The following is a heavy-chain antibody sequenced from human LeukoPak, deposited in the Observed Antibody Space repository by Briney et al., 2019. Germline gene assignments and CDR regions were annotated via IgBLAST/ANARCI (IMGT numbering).Heavy chain of an antibody. J-gene: IGHJ4*02. D-gene: IGHD4-17*01. CDR3: ARCRTVTSRGTLDY. CDR2: ISSSSSTI. V-gene: IGHV3-48*04. CDR1: GFTFSSYS. Sequence: GGSLRLSCAASGFTFSSYSMNWVRQAPGKGLEWVSYISSSSSTIYYADSVKGRFTISRDNAKNSLYLQMNSLRAEDTAVYYCARCRTVTSRGTLDYWGQGTLVTVSS.